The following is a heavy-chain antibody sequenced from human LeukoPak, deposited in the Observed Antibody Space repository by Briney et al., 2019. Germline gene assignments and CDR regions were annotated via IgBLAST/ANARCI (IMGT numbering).Heavy chain of an antibody. V-gene: IGHV3-33*01. J-gene: IGHJ4*02. CDR3: ARGPPVGATSHYFDY. CDR2: IWYDGSKE. D-gene: IGHD1-26*01. Sequence: PGGSLRLSCAASGFTFSGYGMHWVRQAPGKGLEWVAVIWYDGSKEYFADSVKGRFTISRDNSKNTFYLQMNSLRAEDTAVYYCARGPPVGATSHYFDYWGQGTLVTVSS. CDR1: GFTFSGYG.